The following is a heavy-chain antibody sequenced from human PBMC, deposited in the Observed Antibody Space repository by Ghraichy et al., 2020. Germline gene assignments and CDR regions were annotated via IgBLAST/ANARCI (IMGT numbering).Heavy chain of an antibody. CDR1: GGSISSGNYY. V-gene: IGHV4-30-4*01. CDR3: ARTEMATMEGYYYYYGMDV. CDR2: IYYSGNT. D-gene: IGHD5-24*01. Sequence: SETLSLTCTVSGGSISSGNYYWSWIRQPPGKGMEWIGYIYYSGNTYYNPSLKSRVTISVDTSKNQFSLKLSSVTAADTAVYYCARTEMATMEGYYYYYGMDVWGQGTTVTVSS. J-gene: IGHJ6*02.